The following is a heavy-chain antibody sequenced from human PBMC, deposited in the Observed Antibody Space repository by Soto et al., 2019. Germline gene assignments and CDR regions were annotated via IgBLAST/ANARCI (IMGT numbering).Heavy chain of an antibody. CDR3: SRSPEVGVRGAY. D-gene: IGHD3-16*01. CDR2: ITVGSSHI. CDR1: GFPFSAYN. V-gene: IGHV3-21*01. J-gene: IGHJ4*02. Sequence: LRLSCTGSGFPFSAYNINWVRQAPGKGLEWVSSITVGSSHIYQPNSMKGRFTISRDDAKSSVYLQIDSLRDEDTALYYCSRSPEVGVRGAYWGQGTLVTVSS.